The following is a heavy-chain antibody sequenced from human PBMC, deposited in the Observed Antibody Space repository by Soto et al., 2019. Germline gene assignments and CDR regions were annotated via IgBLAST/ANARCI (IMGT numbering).Heavy chain of an antibody. V-gene: IGHV3-23*01. J-gene: IGHJ6*02. CDR2: ISGSGGST. CDR3: AKGGYYDSSGYYPGVYYGMDV. CDR1: GFTFSSYA. D-gene: IGHD3-22*01. Sequence: LGGSLRLSCAASGFTFSSYAMSWVRQAPGKGLEGVSAISGSGGSTYYADSVKGRFTISRDNSKNTLYLQMNSLRAEDTAVYYCAKGGYYDSSGYYPGVYYGMDVWGQGTTVTVSS.